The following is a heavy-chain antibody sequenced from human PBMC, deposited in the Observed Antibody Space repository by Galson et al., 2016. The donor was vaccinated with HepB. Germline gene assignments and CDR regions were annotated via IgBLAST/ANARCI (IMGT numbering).Heavy chain of an antibody. Sequence: SETLSLTCTVSGDSVSSDNYYWSWFRQPPGKGLEWIGYIYYSGSSNYNPSLKSRVTISVDTSKNQFSLNLSSVTAADTAVYYCARTIFDWLLAFDCWGQGTLVTVSS. CDR3: ARTIFDWLLAFDC. CDR1: GDSVSSDNYY. D-gene: IGHD3-9*01. J-gene: IGHJ4*02. CDR2: IYYSGSS. V-gene: IGHV4-61*01.